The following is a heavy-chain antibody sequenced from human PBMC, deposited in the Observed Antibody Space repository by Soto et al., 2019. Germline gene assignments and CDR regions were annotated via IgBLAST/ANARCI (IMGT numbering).Heavy chain of an antibody. V-gene: IGHV3-30-3*01. Sequence: GGSLRLSCAASGFTFSSYAMHWVRQAPGKGLEWVAVISYDGSNKYYADSVKGRFTISRDNSKNTLYLQMNSLRAEDTAVYYCARGPATLRFLESLFSYWGQGTLVPVSP. D-gene: IGHD3-3*01. CDR3: ARGPATLRFLESLFSY. CDR2: ISYDGSNK. CDR1: GFTFSSYA. J-gene: IGHJ4*02.